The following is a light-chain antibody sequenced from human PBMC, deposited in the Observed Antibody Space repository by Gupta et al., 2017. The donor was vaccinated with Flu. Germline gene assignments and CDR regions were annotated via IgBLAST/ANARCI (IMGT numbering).Light chain of an antibody. Sequence: DIQMTQSPSSLSASVGDRLTITSQASQDISNYLNWYQQKPGKAPKLLIYDASKWQTGVPSGLSGGGLGTDFTFTITTWKLEDFAIFNGQHDDNLPFILAGGTKEKIK. CDR2: DAS. CDR1: QDISNY. J-gene: IGKJ4*01. V-gene: IGKV1-33*01. CDR3: QHDDNLPFI.